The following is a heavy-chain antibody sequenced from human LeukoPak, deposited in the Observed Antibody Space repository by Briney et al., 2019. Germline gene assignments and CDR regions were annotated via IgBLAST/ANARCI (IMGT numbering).Heavy chain of an antibody. D-gene: IGHD3-22*01. V-gene: IGHV4-59*01. J-gene: IGHJ3*02. CDR1: GGSISRYY. Sequence: SETLSLTCTVSGGSISRYYWSWIRQPPGKGLEWIGYIYYSGSTNYNPSLKSRVTISVDTSKNQLSLNLSSVTAADTAVYYCARLPYDSSGYYFTFDIWGQGTMVTVSA. CDR3: ARLPYDSSGYYFTFDI. CDR2: IYYSGST.